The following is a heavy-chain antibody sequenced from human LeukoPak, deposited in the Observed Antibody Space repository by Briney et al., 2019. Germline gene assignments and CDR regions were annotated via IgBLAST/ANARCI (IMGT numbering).Heavy chain of an antibody. D-gene: IGHD6-13*01. CDR3: AREGGIAPAGTVTYYYYYMDV. Sequence: GGSLRLSCAASGFTFSSYSMNWVRQAAGKGLEWVSSISSICSSRTFTYYPDAVKARFTISSDNTKHSLILQMNSLRPENTAVYYCAREGGIAPAGTVTYYYYYMDVWGKGTTVTVSS. V-gene: IGHV3-21*01. CDR2: ISSICSSRTFT. J-gene: IGHJ6*03. CDR1: GFTFSSYS.